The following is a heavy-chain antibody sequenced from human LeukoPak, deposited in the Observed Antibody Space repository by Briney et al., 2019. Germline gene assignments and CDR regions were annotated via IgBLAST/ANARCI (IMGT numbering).Heavy chain of an antibody. CDR1: GASTNTDSYF. D-gene: IGHD5-12*01. Sequence: SETLSLTCSVSGASTNTDSYFWGWIRQPPGKGLEWIGSGYYSGSSHYNPSLKSRVTISVDTSKNQFSLRVSSVTAADTAAYYCVRLWLRWGIDYWGQGSLVSVSS. J-gene: IGHJ4*02. V-gene: IGHV4-39*01. CDR3: VRLWLRWGIDY. CDR2: GYYSGSS.